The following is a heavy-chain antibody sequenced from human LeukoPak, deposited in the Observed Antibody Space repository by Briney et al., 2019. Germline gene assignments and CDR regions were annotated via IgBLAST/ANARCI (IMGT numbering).Heavy chain of an antibody. CDR3: ARDRGSGYGNWFDP. CDR1: GFTFSSYW. V-gene: IGHV3-7*03. CDR2: IKQDGSEK. Sequence: GGSLRLSCAASGFTFSSYWMSWVRQAPGKGLEWVANIKQDGSEKYYVDPVKGRFTISRDNAKNSLYLQMNSLRAEDTAVYYCARDRGSGYGNWFDPWGQGTLVTVSS. D-gene: IGHD5-12*01. J-gene: IGHJ5*02.